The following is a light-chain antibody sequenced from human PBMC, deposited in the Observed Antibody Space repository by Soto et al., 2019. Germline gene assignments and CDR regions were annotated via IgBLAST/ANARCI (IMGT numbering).Light chain of an antibody. CDR2: DVT. Sequence: QSALTQPRSVSGSPGQSVTISCTGTSSDVGGYNFVSWYQQRPGKAPKLMIYDVTKRPSGVPDRFSGSKSDNTASLTISGLXSEDEADYYCCSYAGTYTLGVFGTGTKVT. J-gene: IGLJ1*01. CDR1: SSDVGGYNF. CDR3: CSYAGTYTLGV. V-gene: IGLV2-11*01.